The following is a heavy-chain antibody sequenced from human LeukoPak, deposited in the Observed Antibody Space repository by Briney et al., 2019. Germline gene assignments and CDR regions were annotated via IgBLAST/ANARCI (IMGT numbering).Heavy chain of an antibody. V-gene: IGHV3-7*01. CDR2: INQDGSDK. J-gene: IGHJ6*04. Sequence: GGSLRLSCAASGFSFSNSWMSWIRQSPGKGLEWVANINQDGSDKYFVDSVKGRITISRDNAENSLYLQMNSLRAEDTAVYYCAELGITMIGGVWGKGTTVTISS. CDR3: AELGITMIGGV. CDR1: GFSFSNSW. D-gene: IGHD3-10*02.